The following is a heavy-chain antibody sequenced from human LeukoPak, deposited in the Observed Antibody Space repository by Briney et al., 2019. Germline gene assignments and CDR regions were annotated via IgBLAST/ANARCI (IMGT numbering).Heavy chain of an antibody. J-gene: IGHJ4*02. V-gene: IGHV3-74*01. CDR3: ARDGSSYYDFWSGYYTTDY. CDR1: GFTFSSYW. D-gene: IGHD3-3*01. CDR2: INSDGSRP. Sequence: GGSLRLSCAASGFTFSSYWMHWVRQAPGKGLVWVSRINSDGSRPSYADSVKGRFTISRDNAKNTLYLQMNSLRAEDTAVYYYARDGSSYYDFWSGYYTTDYWGQGTLVTVSS.